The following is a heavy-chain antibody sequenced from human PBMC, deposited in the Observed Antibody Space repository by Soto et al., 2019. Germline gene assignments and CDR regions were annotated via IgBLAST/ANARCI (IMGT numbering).Heavy chain of an antibody. CDR2: ISSDGSNK. CDR3: ARLLYYEILTGFYGMVG. D-gene: IGHD3-9*01. Sequence: PGGSLTLSCAAYGFTFSSYGMQWVRQEPGGGLVWVAVISSDGSNKYYADSVKGRFTISRGKSKNTLYLQLNSLRAEDTAVYYCARLLYYEILTGFYGMVGYGQLTTV. J-gene: IGHJ6*02. V-gene: IGHV3-30*03. CDR1: GFTFSSYG.